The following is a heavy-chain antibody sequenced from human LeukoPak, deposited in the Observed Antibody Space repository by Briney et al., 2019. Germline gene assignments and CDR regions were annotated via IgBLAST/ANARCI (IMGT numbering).Heavy chain of an antibody. D-gene: IGHD3-10*01. J-gene: IGHJ4*02. Sequence: GGSLRLSCAASGFTFSSYSMNWVRQAPGKGLEWISYISSGSSTIYYADSVKGRFTISRDNAKNSLYLQMNSLRAEDTAVYYCAKARDYYGSGSQSDYWGQGTLVTVSS. CDR3: AKARDYYGSGSQSDY. V-gene: IGHV3-48*01. CDR2: ISSGSSTI. CDR1: GFTFSSYS.